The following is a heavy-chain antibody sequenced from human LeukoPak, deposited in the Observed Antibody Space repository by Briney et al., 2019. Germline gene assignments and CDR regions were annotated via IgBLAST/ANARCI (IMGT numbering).Heavy chain of an antibody. V-gene: IGHV4-59*08. CDR1: GGSISSYY. CDR3: ARQGYDILTGYIDAFDI. Sequence: SETLSLTCTVSGGSISSYYWSWIRQPPGKGLEWIGYIYYSGSTNYNPSLKSRVTISVDTSKNQFSLKLSSVTAADTAIYYCARQGYDILTGYIDAFDIWGQGTMVTVSS. D-gene: IGHD3-9*01. CDR2: IYYSGST. J-gene: IGHJ3*02.